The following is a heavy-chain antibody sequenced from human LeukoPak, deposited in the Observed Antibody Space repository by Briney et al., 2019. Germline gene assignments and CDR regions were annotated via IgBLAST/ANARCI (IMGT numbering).Heavy chain of an antibody. CDR1: GYTFTDYY. D-gene: IGHD1-1*01. CDR2: INPNSGGT. V-gene: IGHV1-2*02. Sequence: ASVKVSCKASGYTFTDYYIHWVRQASGQGLEWMGWINPNSGGTNYAQKFQGRVTMTRDTSITTAYMEVSSLRSDDTAVYYCAGSTSWYNKAFDYWGQGTLVTVSS. J-gene: IGHJ4*02. CDR3: AGSTSWYNKAFDY.